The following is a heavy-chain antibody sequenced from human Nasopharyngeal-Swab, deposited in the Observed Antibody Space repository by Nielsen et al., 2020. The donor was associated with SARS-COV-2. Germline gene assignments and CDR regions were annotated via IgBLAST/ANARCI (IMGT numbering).Heavy chain of an antibody. J-gene: IGHJ4*02. CDR3: ARGSIRGIIISDFDY. CDR1: GFTFSDYY. V-gene: IGHV3-11*05. CDR2: ISSSSSYT. D-gene: IGHD3-10*01. Sequence: GESLKISCAASGFTFSDYYMSWIRQAQGKGLEWVSYISSSSSYTNYADSVKGRFTISRDNAKNSLYLQMNSLRADDTAVYYCARGSIRGIIISDFDYWGQGTLVTVSS.